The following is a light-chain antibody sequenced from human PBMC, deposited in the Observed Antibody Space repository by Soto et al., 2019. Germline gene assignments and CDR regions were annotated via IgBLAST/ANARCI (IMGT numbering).Light chain of an antibody. J-gene: IGLJ2*01. Sequence: QSVLTQPPSVSGAPGQRVTISCTGSSSNIGAGYDVNWYQQLPGTAPKLLIFGDSNRPSGVPDRFSGSKSGTSASLVITGLQADDEADYYCQSYDPTLRTSLFGGGTQLTVL. CDR1: SSNIGAGYD. CDR2: GDS. CDR3: QSYDPTLRTSL. V-gene: IGLV1-40*01.